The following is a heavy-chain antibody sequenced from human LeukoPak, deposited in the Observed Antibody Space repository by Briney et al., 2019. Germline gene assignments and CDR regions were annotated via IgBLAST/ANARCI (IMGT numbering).Heavy chain of an antibody. J-gene: IGHJ4*02. D-gene: IGHD2-15*01. V-gene: IGHV3-23*01. Sequence: GGSLRLSCATSGFTFSTYAVNWVRQAPGKGLEWVSAICGNSANTYYADSVKGRFTISRDNSKNTLYLQMSSLRAEDTALYYCAKGSGGSCYSPPDYWGQGTLVTVSS. CDR2: ICGNSANT. CDR3: AKGSGGSCYSPPDY. CDR1: GFTFSTYA.